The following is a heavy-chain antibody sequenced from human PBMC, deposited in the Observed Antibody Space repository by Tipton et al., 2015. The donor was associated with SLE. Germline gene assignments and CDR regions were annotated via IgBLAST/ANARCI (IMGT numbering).Heavy chain of an antibody. V-gene: IGHV4-34*01. Sequence: LRLSCAVYGGSFSGYYWSWIRQPPGKGLEWIGEINHSGSTNYNPSLKSRVTISVDTSKNQFSLKLSSVTAADTAVYYCARREIQLLFDYWGQGTLVTVAS. J-gene: IGHJ4*02. CDR3: ARREIQLLFDY. CDR2: INHSGST. CDR1: GGSFSGYY. D-gene: IGHD5-18*01.